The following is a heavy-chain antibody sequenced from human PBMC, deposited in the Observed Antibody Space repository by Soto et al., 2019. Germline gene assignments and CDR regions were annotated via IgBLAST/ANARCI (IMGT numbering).Heavy chain of an antibody. V-gene: IGHV3-7*01. CDR3: ARAEVAATDVVAY. CDR2: IKQDGSEK. J-gene: IGHJ4*02. D-gene: IGHD2-15*01. CDR1: GFTFSSYW. Sequence: GGSLRLSCAASGFTFSSYWMIWVRQAPGKGLEWVANIKQDGSEKYYVDSVKGRFTISRDNAKNSLYLQMNSLRAEDTAVYYCARAEVAATDVVAYWGQGTLVTVSS.